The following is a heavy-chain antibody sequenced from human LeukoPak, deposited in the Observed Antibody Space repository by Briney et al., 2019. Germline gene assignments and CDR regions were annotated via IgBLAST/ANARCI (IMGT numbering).Heavy chain of an antibody. CDR3: ARGDINLSSSWLEDWFDP. V-gene: IGHV3-30-3*01. J-gene: IGHJ5*02. D-gene: IGHD6-13*01. CDR1: GFTFSIYA. CDR2: ISYDGSNK. Sequence: GGSLRLSCAASGFTFSIYAMNWVRQAPGKGLEWVAVISYDGSNKYYADSVKGRFTISRDNSKNTLYLQMNSLRAEDTAVYYCARGDINLSSSWLEDWFDPWGQGTLVTVSS.